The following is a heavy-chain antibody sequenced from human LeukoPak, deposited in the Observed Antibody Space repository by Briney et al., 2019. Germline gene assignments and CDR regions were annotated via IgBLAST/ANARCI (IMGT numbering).Heavy chain of an antibody. CDR1: GGTISSHY. CDR3: ASCYDILTGGFDP. Sequence: SETLSLTCNVSGGTISSHYWSWIRQPPGKGLEWIGYINYSGSTNYNPSLKIRVTISVDTSKNQFSLKLSSVTAADAAVYYCASCYDILTGGFDPWGQGTLVTVSS. D-gene: IGHD3-9*01. CDR2: INYSGST. J-gene: IGHJ5*02. V-gene: IGHV4-59*11.